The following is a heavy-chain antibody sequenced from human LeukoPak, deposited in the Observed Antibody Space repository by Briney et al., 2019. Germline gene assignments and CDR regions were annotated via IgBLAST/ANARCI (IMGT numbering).Heavy chain of an antibody. CDR3: ARDYEVVVVTYYFDY. Sequence: GGSLRLSCAASGFTFSSYAMSWVRQAPGKGLEWVSIISGNAGGINYADSVKGRFTISRDNSKNTLYLQMNSLRAEDTAVYYCARDYEVVVVTYYFDYWGQGTLVTVSS. J-gene: IGHJ4*02. CDR1: GFTFSSYA. CDR2: ISGNAGGI. V-gene: IGHV3-23*01. D-gene: IGHD3-22*01.